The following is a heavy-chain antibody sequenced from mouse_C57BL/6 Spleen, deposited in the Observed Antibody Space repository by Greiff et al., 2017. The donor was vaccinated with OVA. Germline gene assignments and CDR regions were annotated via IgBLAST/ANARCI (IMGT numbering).Heavy chain of an antibody. Sequence: VQLQQSGPELVKPGASVKISCKASGYTFTDYYMNWVKQSHGKSLEWIGDINPNNGGTSYNQKFKGKATLTVDKSSSTAYMELRSLTSEDSAVYYCARWGLRRGAMDYWGQGTSVTVSS. CDR2: INPNNGGT. J-gene: IGHJ4*01. CDR1: GYTFTDYY. CDR3: ARWGLRRGAMDY. V-gene: IGHV1-26*01. D-gene: IGHD2-4*01.